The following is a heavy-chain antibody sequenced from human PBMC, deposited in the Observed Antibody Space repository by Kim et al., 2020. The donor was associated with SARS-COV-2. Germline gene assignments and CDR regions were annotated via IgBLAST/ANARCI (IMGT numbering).Heavy chain of an antibody. Sequence: GGSLRLSCAASGFTFRTYWMLWVRQVPGKGLVWVSRINADGSVTTYADSVKGRFTISTDNSKNMMYLQMNSLRAEDTAVYYCTRDPDYSKGASFDYWGQG. CDR2: INADGSVT. CDR1: GFTFRTYW. CDR3: TRDPDYSKGASFDY. J-gene: IGHJ4*02. D-gene: IGHD4-4*01. V-gene: IGHV3-74*01.